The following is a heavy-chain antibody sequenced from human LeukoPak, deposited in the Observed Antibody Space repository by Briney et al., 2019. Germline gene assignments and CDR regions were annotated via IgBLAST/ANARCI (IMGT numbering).Heavy chain of an antibody. J-gene: IGHJ4*02. D-gene: IGHD2-2*01. CDR1: GYTFTDYY. V-gene: IGHV1-2*02. CDR2: VNPNDGDT. Sequence: GASVTVSCKASGYTFTDYYMHWVRQAPGPGFGRMGWVNPNDGDTNYAQKFQGRVAMTRDTSISTVHMEVSTLRSDDTAVYYCARANFLYCSSTTCLFDYWGQGTLVTVSS. CDR3: ARANFLYCSSTTCLFDY.